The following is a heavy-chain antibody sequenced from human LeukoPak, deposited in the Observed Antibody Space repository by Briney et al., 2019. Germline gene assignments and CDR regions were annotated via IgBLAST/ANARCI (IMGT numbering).Heavy chain of an antibody. CDR1: GFTFSNTW. Sequence: GGSLRLSCAASGFTFSNTWMNWVRQAPGKGLEWVGRIKSKTDGGTTDYAAPVKGRFTISRDDSKNTLYLQMNSLKTEDTAVFYCTADIAAPLAGDSWGQGTLVTVSS. V-gene: IGHV3-15*01. J-gene: IGHJ4*02. CDR2: IKSKTDGGTT. CDR3: TADIAAPLAGDS. D-gene: IGHD6-6*01.